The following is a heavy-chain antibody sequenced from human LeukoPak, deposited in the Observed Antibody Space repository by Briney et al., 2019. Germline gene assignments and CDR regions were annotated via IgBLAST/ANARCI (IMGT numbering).Heavy chain of an antibody. J-gene: IGHJ6*02. CDR2: MNGFSTAI. CDR3: VRDFNGHYAVDV. CDR1: GFTFSHYS. Sequence: PGGSLRLSCAASGFTFSHYSMNWVRQAPGKGLEWVSYMNGFSTAIYYADSVKGRFTISRDNAKDSLYLQMNSLGDEDTAVYYCVRDFNGHYAVDVWGQGTTVTVSS. V-gene: IGHV3-48*02.